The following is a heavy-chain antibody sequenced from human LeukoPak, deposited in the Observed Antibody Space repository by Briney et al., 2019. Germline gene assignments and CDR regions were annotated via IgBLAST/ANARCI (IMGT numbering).Heavy chain of an antibody. J-gene: IGHJ4*02. CDR3: ATNYYGSGTYYSPLLFSFDY. D-gene: IGHD3-10*01. CDR1: GYTFTSYS. CDR2: INPIGGST. V-gene: IGHV1-46*01. Sequence: PSVKVSCKASGYTFTSYSIHWVRQAPGQGLERMGVINPIGGSTSYAQIFQGRVTMTRDTSTSTVYMELSSLRSEDTAVYYCATNYYGSGTYYSPLLFSFDYWGQGTLVTVSS.